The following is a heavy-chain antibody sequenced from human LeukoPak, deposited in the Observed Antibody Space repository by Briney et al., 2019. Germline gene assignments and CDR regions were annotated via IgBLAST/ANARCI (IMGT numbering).Heavy chain of an antibody. J-gene: IGHJ6*02. D-gene: IGHD2-15*01. CDR3: AGNVVVVAATRGYYYGMDV. V-gene: IGHV3-48*03. CDR1: GFTFSSYE. Sequence: QPGGSLRLSCAASGFTFSSYEMNWVRQAPGKGLEWVSYISSSGSTIYYADSVKGRFTISRDNAKNSLYLQMNNLRAEDTAVYYCAGNVVVVAATRGYYYGMDVWGQGTTVTVSS. CDR2: ISSSGSTI.